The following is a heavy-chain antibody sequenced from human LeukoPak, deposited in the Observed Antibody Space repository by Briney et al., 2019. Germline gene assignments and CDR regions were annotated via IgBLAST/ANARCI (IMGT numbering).Heavy chain of an antibody. CDR1: GGSISSSSYY. CDR3: ARRYWTGYHHLDF. CDR2: IYHSGST. J-gene: IGHJ4*02. D-gene: IGHD3/OR15-3a*01. Sequence: SETLSLTCTVSGGSISSSSYYWGWIRQPPGKGLEWIGEIYHSGSTNYNPSLKSRLTISVDKSKNQFSLKLSSVTAADTAVYFCARRYWTGYHHLDFWGQGTLVTVSS. V-gene: IGHV4-39*07.